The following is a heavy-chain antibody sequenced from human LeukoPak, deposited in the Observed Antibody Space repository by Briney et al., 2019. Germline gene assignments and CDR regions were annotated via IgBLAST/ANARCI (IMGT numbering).Heavy chain of an antibody. J-gene: IGHJ6*02. Sequence: GRSLRLSCAASGFTFSSYGMRWVRQAPGKGLEWVAVIWYDGSNKYYADSVKGRFTISRDNSKNTLYLQMNSLRAEDTAVYYCARELNGGSYYYYYGMDVWGQGTTVTVSS. CDR3: ARELNGGSYYYYYGMDV. D-gene: IGHD1-26*01. V-gene: IGHV3-33*01. CDR1: GFTFSSYG. CDR2: IWYDGSNK.